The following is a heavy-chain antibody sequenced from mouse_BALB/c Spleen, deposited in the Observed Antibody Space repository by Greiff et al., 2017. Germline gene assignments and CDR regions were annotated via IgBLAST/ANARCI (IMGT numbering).Heavy chain of an antibody. CDR2: IYPGNSDT. CDR3: TRTFITTVVGFDY. J-gene: IGHJ2*01. V-gene: IGHV1-5*01. Sequence: VQLQQSGTVLARPGASVTMSCKASGYTFTSYWMHWVKQRPGQGLEWIGAIYPGNSDTSYNQKFKGKAKLTAVTSTITAYMELSSLPNEDSAVYYCTRTFITTVVGFDYWGQGTTLTVAS. D-gene: IGHD1-1*01. CDR1: GYTFTSYW.